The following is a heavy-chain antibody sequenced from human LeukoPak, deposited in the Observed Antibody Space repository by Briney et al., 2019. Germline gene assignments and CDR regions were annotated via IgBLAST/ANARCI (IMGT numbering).Heavy chain of an antibody. D-gene: IGHD6-13*01. J-gene: IGHJ4*02. CDR2: IKHDGSEK. V-gene: IGHV3-7*01. CDR1: GFTFAIYW. Sequence: GGSPRLSCTASGFTFAIYWMTWVRQAPGKGLEWVANIKHDGSEKYYVDSVKGRFTISRDNAKNSLYLQMSSLRAEDTAVYYCARDIAAAGISQDYWGQGTLVTVSS. CDR3: ARDIAAAGISQDY.